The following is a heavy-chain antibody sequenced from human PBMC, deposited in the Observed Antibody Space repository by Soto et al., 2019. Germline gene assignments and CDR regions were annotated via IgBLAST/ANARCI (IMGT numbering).Heavy chain of an antibody. Sequence: PVKVSRKAFVATFSSYLISCLRQAPEQGLEWMGGIIPIFVTANYAQKSQGRVTITADESTSKAYMELSSLRSEETAVYYCARSVKSGQCSGGSCYVGRFSYYYYGMGIWGQGTTVTVYS. D-gene: IGHD2-15*01. V-gene: IGHV1-69*13. CDR2: IIPIFVTA. CDR1: VATFSSYL. J-gene: IGHJ6*01. CDR3: ARSVKSGQCSGGSCYVGRFSYYYYGMGI.